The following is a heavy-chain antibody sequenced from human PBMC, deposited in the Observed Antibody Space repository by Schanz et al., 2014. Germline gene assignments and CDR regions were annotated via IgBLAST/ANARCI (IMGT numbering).Heavy chain of an antibody. Sequence: DVHLLESGGGLVQPGGSLRLSCAASEFTFSTDAMSWVRQAPGKGLEWLSVISASGGDTYYADSVKGRFTISRDNAENTLFLQMNSLRAEDTAVYYCARKVVATIGGYYDNWGQGTLVIVSS. CDR1: EFTFSTDA. J-gene: IGHJ4*02. CDR3: ARKVVATIGGYYDN. D-gene: IGHD5-12*01. V-gene: IGHV3-23*01. CDR2: ISASGGDT.